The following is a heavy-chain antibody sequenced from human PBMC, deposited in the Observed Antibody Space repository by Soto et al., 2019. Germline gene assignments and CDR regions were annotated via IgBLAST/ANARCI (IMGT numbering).Heavy chain of an antibody. D-gene: IGHD2-15*01. CDR3: AKEWGCSGGSGPGSPY. CDR2: ISGSGGST. J-gene: IGHJ4*02. Sequence: EVQLLESGGGLVQPGGSLRLSCAASGFTFSSYAMSWVRQAPGKGLEWVSAISGSGGSTYYADSVKGRFTISRDNSKNTLYLQMNSLRAEDTAVYYCAKEWGCSGGSGPGSPYWGQGTLVTVSS. V-gene: IGHV3-23*01. CDR1: GFTFSSYA.